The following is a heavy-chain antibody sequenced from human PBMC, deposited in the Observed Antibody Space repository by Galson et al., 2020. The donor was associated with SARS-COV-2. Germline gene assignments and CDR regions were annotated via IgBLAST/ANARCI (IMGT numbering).Heavy chain of an antibody. Sequence: GESLKISCAASGFTFRSYEMNWVRQAPGNGLEWVSYISSSGSTIYYADSVKGRFTISRDNAKNSLYLQMNSLRAEDTAVYYCARDRYSYGYKSYYYGMDVWGQGTTVTVSS. CDR2: ISSSGSTI. D-gene: IGHD5-18*01. V-gene: IGHV3-48*03. CDR3: ARDRYSYGYKSYYYGMDV. J-gene: IGHJ6*02. CDR1: GFTFRSYE.